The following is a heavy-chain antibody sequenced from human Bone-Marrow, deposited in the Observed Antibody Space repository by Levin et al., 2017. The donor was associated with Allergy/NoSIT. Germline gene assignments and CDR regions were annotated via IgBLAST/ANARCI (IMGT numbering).Heavy chain of an antibody. CDR1: GGSFSGYY. J-gene: IGHJ4*02. D-gene: IGHD2-15*01. V-gene: IGHV4-34*01. CDR2: INHSGST. Sequence: SETLSLTCAVYGGSFSGYYWSWIRQPPGKGLEWIGEINHSGSTNYNPSLKSRVTISVDTSKNQFSLKLSSVTAADTAVYYCARGVTWNLRCCFFDYWGQGTLVTVSS. CDR3: ARGVTWNLRCCFFDY.